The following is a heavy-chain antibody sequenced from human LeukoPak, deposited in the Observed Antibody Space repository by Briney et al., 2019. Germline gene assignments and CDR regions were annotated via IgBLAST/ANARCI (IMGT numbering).Heavy chain of an antibody. V-gene: IGHV3-66*01. D-gene: IGHD2-15*01. CDR2: IYSGGST. Sequence: GGSLRLSCAASGFTFSSYWMSWVRQAPGKGLEWVSVIYSGGSTDYADSVKGRFTISRDNSKNTLYLQMNSLRAEDTAVYYCARGHHSDYCSGGSCYSSETGSIDYWGQGTLVTVSS. CDR1: GFTFSSYW. J-gene: IGHJ4*02. CDR3: ARGHHSDYCSGGSCYSSETGSIDY.